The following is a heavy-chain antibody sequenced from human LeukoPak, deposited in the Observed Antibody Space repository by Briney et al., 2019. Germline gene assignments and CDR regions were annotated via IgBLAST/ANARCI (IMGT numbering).Heavy chain of an antibody. Sequence: PGGSLRLSCAASGFTFDGYAMHWVRQAPGKGLEWVSGISWNSGSIGYADSVKGRFTISRDNAKNSLYLQMNSLRAEDTALYYCAKGPTNYYDSSGYFAYWGQGTLVTVSS. J-gene: IGHJ4*02. CDR2: ISWNSGSI. D-gene: IGHD3-22*01. V-gene: IGHV3-9*01. CDR1: GFTFDGYA. CDR3: AKGPTNYYDSSGYFAY.